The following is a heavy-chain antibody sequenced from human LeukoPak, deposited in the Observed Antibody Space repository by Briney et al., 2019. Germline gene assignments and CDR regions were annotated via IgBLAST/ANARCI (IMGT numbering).Heavy chain of an antibody. D-gene: IGHD3-9*01. Sequence: GASVKVSFKASGYTFTSYGISWVRQAPGQGLEWMGWISAYNGNTNYAQKLQGRVTMTTDTSTSTAYMELRSLRSDDTAVYYCARANGGFAYYDILTGYDYWGQGTLVTVSS. J-gene: IGHJ4*02. V-gene: IGHV1-18*04. CDR3: ARANGGFAYYDILTGYDY. CDR2: ISAYNGNT. CDR1: GYTFTSYG.